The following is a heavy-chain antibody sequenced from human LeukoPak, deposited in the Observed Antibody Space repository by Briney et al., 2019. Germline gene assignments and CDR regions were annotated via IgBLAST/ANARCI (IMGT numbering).Heavy chain of an antibody. CDR1: GFTLSSYS. CDR2: ISSSSSYI. CDR3: ARDRDSSGCLDY. V-gene: IGHV3-21*01. D-gene: IGHD6-19*01. J-gene: IGHJ4*02. Sequence: PGGSLRLSCAASGFTLSSYSMNWVRQAPGKGLEWVSSISSSSSYIYYADSVKGRFTISRDNAKNSLYLQMNSLRAEDTAVYYCARDRDSSGCLDYWGQGTLVTVSS.